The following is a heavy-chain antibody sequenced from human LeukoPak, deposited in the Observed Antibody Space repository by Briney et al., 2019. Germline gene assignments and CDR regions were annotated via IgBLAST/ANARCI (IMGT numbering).Heavy chain of an antibody. D-gene: IGHD5-24*01. CDR3: AKDRMATITGCFDY. V-gene: IGHV3-30*04. J-gene: IGHJ4*02. Sequence: PGGSLRLSCAASGFTFSSYAMHWVRQAPGKGLEWVAVISYDGSNKYYADSVKGRFTISRDNSKNTLYLQMNSLRAEDTAVYYCAKDRMATITGCFDYWGQGTLVTVSS. CDR2: ISYDGSNK. CDR1: GFTFSSYA.